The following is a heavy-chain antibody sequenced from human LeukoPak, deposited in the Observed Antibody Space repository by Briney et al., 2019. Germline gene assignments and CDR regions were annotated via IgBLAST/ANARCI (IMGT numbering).Heavy chain of an antibody. CDR1: GYSITSGYN. CDR2: IYHSGSA. Sequence: SETLSLTCTVSGYSITSGYNWAWIRQPPGKVLEWIGSIYHSGSANYNPSLKSRVTISVDTSKNQFSLKLSSVTAADTAVYYCVRYCSSTTCYTRAVDYWGQGTLVTVSS. D-gene: IGHD2-2*02. J-gene: IGHJ4*02. V-gene: IGHV4-38-2*02. CDR3: VRYCSSTTCYTRAVDY.